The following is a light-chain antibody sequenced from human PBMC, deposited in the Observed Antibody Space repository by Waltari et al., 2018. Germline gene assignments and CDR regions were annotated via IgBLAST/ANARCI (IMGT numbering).Light chain of an antibody. J-gene: IGKJ1*01. CDR2: LGS. CDR3: VQTLQTPPWT. Sequence: DIVMTQSPLSLPVTPGEPASISCRSSQSLLNSNGYNYLDWYVQKPGQSQQHRIYLGSYRASGVPGRFRARGSGTDFTRKISRVEAEDVGVYYCVQTLQTPPWTFGQGTKVEIK. CDR1: QSLLNSNGYNY. V-gene: IGKV2-28*01.